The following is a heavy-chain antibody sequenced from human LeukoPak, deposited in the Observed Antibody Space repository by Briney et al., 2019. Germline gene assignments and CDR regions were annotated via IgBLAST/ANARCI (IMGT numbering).Heavy chain of an antibody. V-gene: IGHV4-61*02. CDR2: IYTSGST. Sequence: SETLSLTCTVSGGSISSGSYYWSWIRQPAGKGLEWIGRIYTSGSTNYNPSLKSRVTISVDTSKNQFSLKLSSVTAADTAVYYCARGRSRLFNYWGQGTLVTVSS. J-gene: IGHJ4*02. D-gene: IGHD3-16*01. CDR1: GGSISSGSYY. CDR3: ARGRSRLFNY.